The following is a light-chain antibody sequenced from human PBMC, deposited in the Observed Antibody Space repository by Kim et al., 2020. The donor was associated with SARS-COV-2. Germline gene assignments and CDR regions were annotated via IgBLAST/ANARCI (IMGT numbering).Light chain of an antibody. J-gene: IGKJ2*03. CDR3: QQYGTSVMYS. Sequence: ENVLTQSPGTLSLSPGERATLSCRASQSVSSNYLAWYQQKPGQAPRLLLYATSSRATGIPDRFSGTGSGTDFTLTISRLEPEDFAVYYCQQYGTSVMYSFGQGTKLEI. V-gene: IGKV3-20*01. CDR2: ATS. CDR1: QSVSSNY.